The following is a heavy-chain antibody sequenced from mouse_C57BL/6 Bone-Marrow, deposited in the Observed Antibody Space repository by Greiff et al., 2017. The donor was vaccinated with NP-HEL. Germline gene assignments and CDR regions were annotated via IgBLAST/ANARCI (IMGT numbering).Heavy chain of an antibody. CDR1: GYTFTSYW. V-gene: IGHV1-64*01. D-gene: IGHD1-1*01. Sequence: VKLQQPGAELVKPGASVKLSCKASGYTFTSYWMHWVKQRPGQGLEWIGMIHPNSGSTNYNEKFKSKATLTVDKSSSTAYMQLSSLTSEDSAVYYCADYGSRYGNYFDYWGQGTTLTVSS. CDR2: IHPNSGST. CDR3: ADYGSRYGNYFDY. J-gene: IGHJ2*01.